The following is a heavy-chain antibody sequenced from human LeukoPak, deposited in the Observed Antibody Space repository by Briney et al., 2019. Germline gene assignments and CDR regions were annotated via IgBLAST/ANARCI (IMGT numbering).Heavy chain of an antibody. V-gene: IGHV3-74*01. Sequence: GGSLRLSCTASGFTFSSYWMHWVGQAPGKGLVWVSRINSDGSSTSYADSVKGRFTISRDNAKNTLYLQMNSLRGEDTAVYYCARLVGAYYFDYWGQGTLVTVSS. CDR1: GFTFSSYW. D-gene: IGHD1-26*01. J-gene: IGHJ4*02. CDR3: ARLVGAYYFDY. CDR2: INSDGSST.